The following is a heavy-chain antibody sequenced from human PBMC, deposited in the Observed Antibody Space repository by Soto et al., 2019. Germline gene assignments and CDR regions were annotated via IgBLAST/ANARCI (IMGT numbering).Heavy chain of an antibody. CDR3: ARHYGDYVWFDP. Sequence: SETLSLTCTVSGGSISSGGYYWSWIRQHPGKGLEWIGYIYYSGSTYYNPSLKSRVTISVDTSKNQFSLKLSSVTAADTAVYYCARHYGDYVWFDPWGQGTLVTVSS. J-gene: IGHJ5*02. CDR1: GGSISSGGYY. D-gene: IGHD4-17*01. V-gene: IGHV4-31*03. CDR2: IYYSGST.